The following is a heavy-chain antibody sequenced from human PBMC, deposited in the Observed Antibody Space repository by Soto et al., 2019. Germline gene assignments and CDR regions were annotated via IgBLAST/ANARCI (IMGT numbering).Heavy chain of an antibody. Sequence: ASVKVSCKASGYTFTSYTISWVRQAPGQGLEWMGLISPHNDNTNYAQNLQGRVTMTTDTSTSTVYMELRSLRSDDTAVYYCARVGDDDYIWGSFRYNTFDYWGQGTLVTSPQ. CDR3: ARVGDDDYIWGSFRYNTFDY. D-gene: IGHD3-16*02. CDR2: ISPHNDNT. J-gene: IGHJ4*02. CDR1: GYTFTSYT. V-gene: IGHV1-18*01.